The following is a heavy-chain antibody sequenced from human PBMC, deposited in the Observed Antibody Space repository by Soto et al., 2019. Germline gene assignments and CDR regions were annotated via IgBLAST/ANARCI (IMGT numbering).Heavy chain of an antibody. CDR2: IYNSGNT. CDR3: ARGSDGVWNWFDP. J-gene: IGHJ5*02. Sequence: SETLSLTCAVSGGSISSGFYSWSWIRQPPGQGLEWIGYIYNSGNTYYNPSLMSRVTISVDRSQNHFSLKLTSVTAADTAVYYCARGSDGVWNWFDPWGQGTQVTASS. D-gene: IGHD2-21*02. CDR1: GGSISSGFYS. V-gene: IGHV4-30-2*01.